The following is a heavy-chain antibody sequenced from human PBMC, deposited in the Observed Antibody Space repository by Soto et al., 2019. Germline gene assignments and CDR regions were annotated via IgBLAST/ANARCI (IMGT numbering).Heavy chain of an antibody. Sequence: QVQLVQSGAEVKKPGSSVKVSCKASGGTFSSYAISWVRQAPGQGLEWMGGIIPIFGTANYAQKFQGRVTITADKSTRTAYMELSSLRSEDTAVYYCARTRIAARRSGYNWFDPWGQGTLVTVSS. D-gene: IGHD6-6*01. CDR3: ARTRIAARRSGYNWFDP. CDR1: GGTFSSYA. V-gene: IGHV1-69*06. J-gene: IGHJ5*02. CDR2: IIPIFGTA.